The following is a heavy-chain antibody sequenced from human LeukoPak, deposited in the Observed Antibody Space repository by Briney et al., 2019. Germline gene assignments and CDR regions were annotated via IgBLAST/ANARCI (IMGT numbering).Heavy chain of an antibody. D-gene: IGHD3-22*01. CDR3: ARADHTRIKYYYDSPEELDY. V-gene: IGHV1-18*01. J-gene: IGHJ4*02. Sequence: RRASVKVSCKASGYTFTSYGISRVRQAPGQGLEWMGWISAYNGNTNYAQKLQGRVTMTTDTSTSTAYMELRSLRSDDTAVYYCARADHTRIKYYYDSPEELDYWGQGTLVTVSS. CDR1: GYTFTSYG. CDR2: ISAYNGNT.